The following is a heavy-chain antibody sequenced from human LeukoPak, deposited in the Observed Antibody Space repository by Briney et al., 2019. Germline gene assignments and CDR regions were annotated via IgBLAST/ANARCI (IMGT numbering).Heavy chain of an antibody. V-gene: IGHV1-24*01. CDR1: GYTLTELS. D-gene: IGHD2-15*01. Sequence: ASVKVSCEVSGYTLTELSMHWVRQAPGKGLEWMGGFDPEDGETIYAQKFQGRVTMTEDTSTDTAYMELSSLRSEDTAVYYCATGVVAATFFRNYYYGMDVWGQGTTVTVSS. J-gene: IGHJ6*02. CDR3: ATGVVAATFFRNYYYGMDV. CDR2: FDPEDGET.